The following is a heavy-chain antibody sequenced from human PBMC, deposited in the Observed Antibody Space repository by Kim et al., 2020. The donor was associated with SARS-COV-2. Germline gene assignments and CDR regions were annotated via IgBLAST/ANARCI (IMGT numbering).Heavy chain of an antibody. CDR2: IDRNGRET. J-gene: IGHJ1*01. Sequence: GGSLRLSCAASGFTFGSTWMAWVRQAPGKGLDWVATIDRNGRETNYAESATARFTISRDNAKNSLDLQMNSLRVEDTAVYYCAKGGGSGGRFANWCQGT. CDR3: AKGGGSGGRFAN. D-gene: IGHD6-19*01. V-gene: IGHV3-7*01. CDR1: GFTFGSTW.